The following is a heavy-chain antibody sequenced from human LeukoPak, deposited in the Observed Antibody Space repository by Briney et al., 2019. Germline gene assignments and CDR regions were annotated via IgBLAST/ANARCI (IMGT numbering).Heavy chain of an antibody. CDR3: QSRFLEWLLDY. CDR2: IYHSGST. CDR1: DGSISSNNW. Sequence: TLSLTCAVSDGSISSNNWWSWVRQSPGKGLEWIGEIYHSGSTNYNPSLKSRVIISVDASKNQFSLKLSSVTAADTAVYYCQSRFLEWLLDYWGQGTLVTVSS. V-gene: IGHV4-4*02. D-gene: IGHD3-3*01. J-gene: IGHJ4*02.